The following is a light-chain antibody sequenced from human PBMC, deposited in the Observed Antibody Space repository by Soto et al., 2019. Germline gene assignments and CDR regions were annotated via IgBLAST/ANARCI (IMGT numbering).Light chain of an antibody. V-gene: IGLV2-8*01. Sequence: QPALTQPPSASGSPGQSVTISCTGTSSDVGAYNYVSWYQQHPGKAPKLLIYEVTKRPSGVPDRFSGSKSGNTASLTVSGLQAEDEADYYCNSYAGSNNLVFGGGTQLTVL. CDR1: SSDVGAYNY. J-gene: IGLJ2*01. CDR3: NSYAGSNNLV. CDR2: EVT.